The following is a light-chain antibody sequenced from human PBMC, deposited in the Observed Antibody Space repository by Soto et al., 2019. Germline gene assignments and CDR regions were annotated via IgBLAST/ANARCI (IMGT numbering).Light chain of an antibody. J-gene: IGKJ2*01. CDR3: QQYDDLPYT. V-gene: IGKV1-33*01. CDR2: DAS. CDR1: QDIGDY. Sequence: DVQMTQSPSSLAASVGDRVTITCQASQDIGDYVNWYQQKPGKAPNLLIFDASILERGVPSRFSESGSGTDFTFTINSLQPEDIATYYCQQYDDLPYTFGQGTQLEIK.